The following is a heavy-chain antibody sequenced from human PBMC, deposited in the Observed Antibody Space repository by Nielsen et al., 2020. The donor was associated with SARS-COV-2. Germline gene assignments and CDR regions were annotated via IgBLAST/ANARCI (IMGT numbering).Heavy chain of an antibody. D-gene: IGHD3-10*01. V-gene: IGHV4-39*01. J-gene: IGHJ4*02. CDR2: IYYSGST. CDR3: ARSPVGRLLWFGVHEYYFDY. Sequence: WIRQPPGKGLEWIGSIYYSGSTYYNPSLKSRVTISVDTSKNQFSLKLSSVTAADTAVYYCARSPVGRLLWFGVHEYYFDYWGQGTLVTVSS.